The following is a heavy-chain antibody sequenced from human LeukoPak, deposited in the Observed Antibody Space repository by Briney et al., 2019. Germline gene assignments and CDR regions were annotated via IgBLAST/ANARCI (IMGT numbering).Heavy chain of an antibody. CDR3: TRARRWLPIFDY. CDR1: GFTFGDYA. J-gene: IGHJ4*02. D-gene: IGHD5-24*01. CDR2: IRSKAYGGTT. Sequence: GGSLRLSCTASGFTFGDYAMSWVRQAPGKGLEWVGFIRSKAYGGTTEYAASVKGRFTISRDDSKSIAYLQMNSLKTEDTAVYYCTRARRWLPIFDYWGQGTLVTVSS. V-gene: IGHV3-49*04.